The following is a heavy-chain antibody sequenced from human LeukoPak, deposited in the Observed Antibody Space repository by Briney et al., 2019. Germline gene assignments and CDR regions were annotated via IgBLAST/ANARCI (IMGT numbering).Heavy chain of an antibody. CDR1: GGSISSYY. Sequence: SETLSLTCTVSGGSISSYYWSWIRRPPGKGLEWIGRIYYSGGTNYNPSLKSRVTMSVDTSKNQFSLKLSSVTAADTAVYYCARHKTLVVTHPLDYWGQGALVTVSS. J-gene: IGHJ4*02. D-gene: IGHD3-22*01. CDR3: ARHKTLVVTHPLDY. CDR2: IYYSGGT. V-gene: IGHV4-59*08.